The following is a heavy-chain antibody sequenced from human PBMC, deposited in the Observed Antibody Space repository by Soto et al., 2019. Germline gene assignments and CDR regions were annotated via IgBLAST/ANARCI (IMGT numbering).Heavy chain of an antibody. D-gene: IGHD2-2*01. CDR2: IYYSGST. Sequence: SETLSLTCTVSGGSISSGGYYWSWIRQHPGKGLEWIEYIYYSGSTYYNPSLKSRVTISVDTSKNQFSLKLSSVTAADTAVYYCARSPTVEVVPAAPPFDPWGQGTLVTVSS. CDR1: GGSISSGGYY. CDR3: ARSPTVEVVPAAPPFDP. V-gene: IGHV4-31*03. J-gene: IGHJ5*02.